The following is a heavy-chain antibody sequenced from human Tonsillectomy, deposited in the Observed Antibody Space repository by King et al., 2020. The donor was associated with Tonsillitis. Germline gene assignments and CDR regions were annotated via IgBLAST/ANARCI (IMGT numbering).Heavy chain of an antibody. D-gene: IGHD3-3*01. V-gene: IGHV4-39*07. J-gene: IGHJ4*02. Sequence: QLQESGPGLVKPSETLSLTCTVSGGSISSSNYYWGWIRQPPGKGLEWIGSIYYSGNTYYTPSLKSRVTISVDTSKNQFSLKLSSVSAADTAVYYCAGGLTPPGNLLRFVAWSWDYWGQGTLVTVSS. CDR3: AGGLTPPGNLLRFVAWSWDY. CDR2: IYYSGNT. CDR1: GGSISSSNYY.